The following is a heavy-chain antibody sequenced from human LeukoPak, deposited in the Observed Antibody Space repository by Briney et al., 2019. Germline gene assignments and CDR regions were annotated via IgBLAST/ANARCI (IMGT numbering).Heavy chain of an antibody. CDR3: ARDPDSSSWYYWFDP. CDR2: ISSSSSYI. D-gene: IGHD6-13*01. CDR1: GFTFSSYS. V-gene: IGHV3-21*01. Sequence: GGSLRLSCAASGFTFSSYSMNWVRQAPGKGLEWVSSISSSSSYIYYADSVKGRFTISRDNAKNSLYLQMNSLRAEDTAVYYCARDPDSSSWYYWFDPWGQGTLVTVSS. J-gene: IGHJ5*02.